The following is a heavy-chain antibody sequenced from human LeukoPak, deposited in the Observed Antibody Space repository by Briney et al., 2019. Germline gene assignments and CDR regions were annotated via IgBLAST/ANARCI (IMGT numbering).Heavy chain of an antibody. CDR2: ISAYNGNT. Sequence: ASVKVSCKASGYTFTSYGISWVRQAPGQGLEWMGWISAYNGNTNYAQKLQGRVTMTTDTSTSTAYMELRSLRSYDTAVYYCSRGPIDSSGYLYYFDYWGQGTLVTVSS. V-gene: IGHV1-18*01. J-gene: IGHJ4*02. D-gene: IGHD3-22*01. CDR3: SRGPIDSSGYLYYFDY. CDR1: GYTFTSYG.